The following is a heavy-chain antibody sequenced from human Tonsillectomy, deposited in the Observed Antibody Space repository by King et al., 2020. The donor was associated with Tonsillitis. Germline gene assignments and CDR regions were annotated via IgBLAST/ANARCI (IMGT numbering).Heavy chain of an antibody. CDR3: ARDGLYFFDSGLIRGIGPARVYGMDV. CDR1: GGSISSGGYY. V-gene: IGHV4-31*03. Sequence: VQLQESGPGLVKPSQTLSLTCTVSGGSISSGGYYWSWIRQHPGKGLEWIGYIYYSGTTYYNPSLKSRVTISVDTSKSQFSLQLSSVTAADTAVYYCARDGLYFFDSGLIRGIGPARVYGMDVWGQGTTVTVSS. D-gene: IGHD3-22*01. CDR2: IYYSGTT. J-gene: IGHJ6*02.